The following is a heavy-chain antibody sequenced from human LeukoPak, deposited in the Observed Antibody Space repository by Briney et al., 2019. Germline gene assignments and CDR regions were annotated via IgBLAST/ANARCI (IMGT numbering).Heavy chain of an antibody. CDR2: IIPIFGTA. Sequence: GASVKVSCKASGGTFSSYAISWVRQAPGQGLEWMGGIIPIFGTANYAQKFQGRVTITADESTSTAYMELSSLRSEDTAAYYCARDPGHCSGGSCYSRPYWGQGTLVTVSS. V-gene: IGHV1-69*13. CDR1: GGTFSSYA. J-gene: IGHJ4*02. D-gene: IGHD2-15*01. CDR3: ARDPGHCSGGSCYSRPY.